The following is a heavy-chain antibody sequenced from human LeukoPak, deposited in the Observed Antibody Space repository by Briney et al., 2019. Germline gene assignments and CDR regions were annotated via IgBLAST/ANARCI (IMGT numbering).Heavy chain of an antibody. CDR3: ARGAKQQLALNWFDP. J-gene: IGHJ5*02. D-gene: IGHD6-13*01. V-gene: IGHV1-69*04. CDR1: GGTFSSYA. Sequence: SVKVSCKASGGTFSSYAISWVRQAPGQGLEWMGRIIPILGIANYAQKFQGRVTITADKSTSTAYMELSSLRAEDTAVYYCARGAKQQLALNWFDPWGQGTLVTVSS. CDR2: IIPILGIA.